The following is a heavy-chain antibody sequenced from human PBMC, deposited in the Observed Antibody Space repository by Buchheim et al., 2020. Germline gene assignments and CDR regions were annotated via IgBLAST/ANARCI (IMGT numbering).Heavy chain of an antibody. D-gene: IGHD3-3*01. J-gene: IGHJ6*02. CDR1: GFTFSSYW. CDR2: INSDGSST. Sequence: EVQLVESGGGLVQPGGSLRLSCAASGFTFSSYWMHWVRQAPGKGLVWVSRINSDGSSTSYADSGKGRFTISRDNAKNTLYLQMNSLRAEDTAVYFCARDPPHPSFWSGYDYYYGMDVWGQGTT. V-gene: IGHV3-74*01. CDR3: ARDPPHPSFWSGYDYYYGMDV.